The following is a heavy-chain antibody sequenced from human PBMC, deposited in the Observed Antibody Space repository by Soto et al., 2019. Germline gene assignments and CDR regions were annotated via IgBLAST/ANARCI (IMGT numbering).Heavy chain of an antibody. J-gene: IGHJ3*02. Sequence: GGSLRLSCAASGFTFSSYGMHWVRQAPGKGLGWVAVIWYDGSNKYYADTVKGRFTISRDNSKNTLYLQMNSLRAEDTAVYYCSRGVRITMVRGVPQHQLDAFDIWGQGTMVTVSS. D-gene: IGHD3-10*01. CDR1: GFTFSSYG. V-gene: IGHV3-33*01. CDR3: SRGVRITMVRGVPQHQLDAFDI. CDR2: IWYDGSNK.